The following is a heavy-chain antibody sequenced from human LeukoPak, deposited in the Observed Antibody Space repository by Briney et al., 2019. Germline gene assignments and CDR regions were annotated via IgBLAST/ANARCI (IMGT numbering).Heavy chain of an antibody. V-gene: IGHV5-51*01. J-gene: IGHJ4*02. CDR2: IYPCESDT. CDR1: GYSFTSYA. CDR3: ARLPGVGSQPVLGPFDY. Sequence: GDSRKISGKRSGYSFTSYAIGWVGQMPGKGLEWIDIIYPCESDTSHSPSVQGHVTLAIDKSISTACLQWSSLKASGTAMYYCARLPGVGSQPVLGPFDYWGQGTVVSVSS. D-gene: IGHD4/OR15-4a*01.